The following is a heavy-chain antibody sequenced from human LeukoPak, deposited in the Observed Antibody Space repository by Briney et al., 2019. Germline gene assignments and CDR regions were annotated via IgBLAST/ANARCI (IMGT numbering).Heavy chain of an antibody. CDR2: ISNLAGTT. CDR1: GLTFSTYA. Sequence: GGSLRLSCAASGLTFSTYAMSWVRQAPGKGLEWVARISNLAGTTDYADSVKGRFTISRDNSKDTLYLEMNSLRVEDTAEYYCAKDGLRGYDFDYWDQGTLVIVSS. CDR3: AKDGLRGYDFDY. J-gene: IGHJ4*02. D-gene: IGHD5-12*01. V-gene: IGHV3-23*01.